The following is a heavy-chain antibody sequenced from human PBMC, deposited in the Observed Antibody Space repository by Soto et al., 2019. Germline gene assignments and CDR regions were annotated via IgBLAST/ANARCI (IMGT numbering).Heavy chain of an antibody. CDR2: ISSSSSYI. CDR1: GFTFSSYS. D-gene: IGHD3-3*01. V-gene: IGHV3-21*01. CDR3: ARVTETYYDFWSGYYRGEFDY. Sequence: EVQLVESGGGLVKPGGSLRLSCAASGFTFSSYSMNWVRQASGKGLEWVSSISSSSSYIYYADSVKGRFTISRDNAKNSLYLQMNSLRAEDTAVYYCARVTETYYDFWSGYYRGEFDYWGQGTLVTVSS. J-gene: IGHJ4*02.